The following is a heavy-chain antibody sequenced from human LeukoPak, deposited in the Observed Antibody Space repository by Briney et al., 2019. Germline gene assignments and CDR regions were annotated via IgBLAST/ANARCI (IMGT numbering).Heavy chain of an antibody. D-gene: IGHD3-10*01. V-gene: IGHV1-2*02. Sequence: ASVKVSCKASGYTFTGYDMHWVRQAPGQGLEWMGWINPNNGGTNYAQKFQGRVTMTRDTSISTAYLELSRLRYDDTAVYYCARKMYCYGWGSYYYYMDVWGKGTTVTVS. CDR1: GYTFTGYD. CDR2: INPNNGGT. CDR3: ARKMYCYGWGSYYYYMDV. J-gene: IGHJ6*03.